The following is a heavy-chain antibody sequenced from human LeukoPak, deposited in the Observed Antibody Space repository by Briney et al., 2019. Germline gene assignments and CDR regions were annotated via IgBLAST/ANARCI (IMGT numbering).Heavy chain of an antibody. CDR3: ARPPFAYGDSYWYYYGTDV. CDR1: GFTFSSYA. V-gene: IGHV3-30*04. J-gene: IGHJ6*02. CDR2: ISYDGSNK. Sequence: GGSLRLSCAASGFTFSSYAMHWVRQAPGKGLEWVAVISYDGSNKYYADSVKGRFTISRDNSKNTLYLQMNSLRAEDTAVYYCARPPFAYGDSYWYYYGTDVWGQGTTVTVSS. D-gene: IGHD4-17*01.